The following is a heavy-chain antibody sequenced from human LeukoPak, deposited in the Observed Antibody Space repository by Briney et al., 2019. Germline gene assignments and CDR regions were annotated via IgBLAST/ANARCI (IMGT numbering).Heavy chain of an antibody. J-gene: IGHJ4*02. D-gene: IGHD3-9*01. V-gene: IGHV4-39*01. CDR1: GGSISSSSYY. CDR2: IYYSGST. CDR3: ARSLVLGYFDLIYYFDY. Sequence: PSETLPLTCTVSGGSISSSSYYWGWIRQPPGKGLEWIGSIYYSGSTYYNPSLKSRVTISVDTSKNQFSLKLSSVTAADTAVYYCARSLVLGYFDLIYYFDYWGQGTLVTVSS.